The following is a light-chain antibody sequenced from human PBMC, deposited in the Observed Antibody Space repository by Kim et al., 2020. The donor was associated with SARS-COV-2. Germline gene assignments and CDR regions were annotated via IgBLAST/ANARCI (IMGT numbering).Light chain of an antibody. Sequence: ASVGDRVTITCRASQDISNYLAWFQLKPGKAPKLLIYAASALQPGAPSRFSGSGSVTDFTLTVTSLQPEDVATYYCQKCDSAPWTFGQGTKVDIK. CDR3: QKCDSAPWT. V-gene: IGKV1-27*01. J-gene: IGKJ1*01. CDR1: QDISNY. CDR2: AAS.